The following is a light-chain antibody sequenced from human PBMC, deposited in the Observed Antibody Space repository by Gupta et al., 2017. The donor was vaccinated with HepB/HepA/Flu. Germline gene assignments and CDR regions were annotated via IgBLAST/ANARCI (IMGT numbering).Light chain of an antibody. CDR2: AAS. Sequence: DIQMTQSPSSLSASVGDRVTIICRASQYISINLNWYQQKAGKAPKLLIYAASHLYSGVPTRFSGSGSGTDFTLTISRVQPEDFATYFCQHSDSPPPIFGQGTKFETK. CDR3: QHSDSPPPI. J-gene: IGKJ2*01. CDR1: QYISIN. V-gene: IGKV1-39*01.